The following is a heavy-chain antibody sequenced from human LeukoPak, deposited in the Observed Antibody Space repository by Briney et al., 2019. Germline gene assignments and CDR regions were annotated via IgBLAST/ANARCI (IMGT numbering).Heavy chain of an antibody. CDR1: GGSFTGYY. J-gene: IGHJ2*01. CDR2: IHYSGAT. CDR3: ARGILGYYYFDL. Sequence: PSQTLSLTCAVSGGSFTGYYWTWVRQPPGKGLEWIGEIHYSGATSYKPSLRSRATISGDTSVKRFSLRLTSVTAAASALYFCARGILGYYYFDLWGRGTLVTVSS. D-gene: IGHD3-3*02. V-gene: IGHV4-34*01.